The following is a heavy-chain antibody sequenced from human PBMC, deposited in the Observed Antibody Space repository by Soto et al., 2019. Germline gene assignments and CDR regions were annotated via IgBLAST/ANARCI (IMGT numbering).Heavy chain of an antibody. J-gene: IGHJ4*02. CDR1: GYTFASYD. Sequence: APVKVSCKASGYTFASYDINWVRQAPGQGLEWMGWMNPNSGNTGYAQKFQGRVTMTRNTSISTTYMELNSLRSEDTAVYYCARRGGNSGSGHYPSYWGQGTLVTVSS. CDR2: MNPNSGNT. D-gene: IGHD3-22*01. CDR3: ARRGGNSGSGHYPSY. V-gene: IGHV1-8*01.